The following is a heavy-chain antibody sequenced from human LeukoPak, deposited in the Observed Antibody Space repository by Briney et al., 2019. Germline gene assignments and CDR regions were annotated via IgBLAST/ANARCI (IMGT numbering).Heavy chain of an antibody. Sequence: GGSLRLSCAASGFTFSSYEMNWVRQAPGKGLEWISYISGSGSTIYYADSVKGRFTISRDNAKNTLYLQMNSLRAEDTAVYYCARVGIAAAGTLSLDYWGQGTLVTVSS. CDR1: GFTFSSYE. V-gene: IGHV3-48*03. D-gene: IGHD6-13*01. CDR2: ISGSGSTI. CDR3: ARVGIAAAGTLSLDY. J-gene: IGHJ4*02.